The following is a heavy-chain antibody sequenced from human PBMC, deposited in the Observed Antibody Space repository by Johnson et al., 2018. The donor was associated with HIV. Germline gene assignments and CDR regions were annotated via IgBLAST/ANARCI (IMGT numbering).Heavy chain of an antibody. CDR1: GFTFSSYA. Sequence: VQLVESGGGVVQPWRSLRLSCAASGFTFSSYAMHWVRQAPGKGLEWVAVISYDGSNKYYADSVKGRFTISRDNSKNTLYLQMNSLRAEDTAVYYCARVLSWWSGAFDLWGQGTMVTVSS. CDR3: ARVLSWWSGAFDL. CDR2: ISYDGSNK. V-gene: IGHV3-30-3*01. D-gene: IGHD2-21*01. J-gene: IGHJ3*01.